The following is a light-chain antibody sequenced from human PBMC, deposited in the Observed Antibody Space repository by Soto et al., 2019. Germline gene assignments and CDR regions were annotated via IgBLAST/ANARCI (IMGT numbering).Light chain of an antibody. CDR2: DAS. CDR1: QSVTNL. J-gene: IGKJ4*01. CDR3: QQRSNWPLT. V-gene: IGKV3-11*01. Sequence: EIVLTQSPATLSLSPGERATLSCRASQSVTNLLGWYQQKPGQAPRLLIYDASHRATGIPARFSGSGSGTDFTLTISSLEPEEFAVYYCQQRSNWPLTFGGGTKVEIK.